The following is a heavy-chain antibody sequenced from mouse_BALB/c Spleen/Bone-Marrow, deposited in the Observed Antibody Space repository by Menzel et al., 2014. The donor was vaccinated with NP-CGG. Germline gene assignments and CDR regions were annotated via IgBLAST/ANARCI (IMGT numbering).Heavy chain of an antibody. CDR2: IYPGDGGT. J-gene: IGHJ4*01. CDR3: ARGDGNYPFYAMDY. V-gene: IGHV1-80*01. Sequence: QVQLQQSGAELVRPGSSVKISCKASGYAFSSYWMNWVKQRPGQGLEWIGQIYPGDGGTNYNGKFKGKATLTADKSSSTAYMQLSSLTSEGSAVYFCARGDGNYPFYAMDYWGQGTSVTVSS. D-gene: IGHD2-1*01. CDR1: GYAFSSYW.